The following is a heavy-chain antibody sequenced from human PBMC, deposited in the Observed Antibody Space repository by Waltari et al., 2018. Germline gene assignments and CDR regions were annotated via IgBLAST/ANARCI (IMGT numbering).Heavy chain of an antibody. V-gene: IGHV4-34*01. CDR2: INHSGST. CDR1: GGSFSGYY. CDR3: ARASRGYSYGSY. J-gene: IGHJ4*02. Sequence: QVQLQQWGAGLLKPSETLSLTCAVYGGSFSGYYWSWIRQPPGKGLEWIGEINHSGSTNYNPSLKSRVTISVDTSKNQFSLKLSSVTAADTAVYYCARASRGYSYGSYWGQGTLVTVSS. D-gene: IGHD5-18*01.